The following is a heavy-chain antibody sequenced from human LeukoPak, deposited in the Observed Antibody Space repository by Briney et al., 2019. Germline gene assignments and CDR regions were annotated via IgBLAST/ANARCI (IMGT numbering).Heavy chain of an antibody. Sequence: SETLSLTCTVSGGSISSGGYYWSWIRQHPGKGLEWIGYIYYSGSTYYNPSLKSRVTISVDTSKNQFSLKLSSVTAADTAVYYCARAAGVYHNSSGYYQPYFQHWGQGSLVTVSS. CDR2: IYYSGST. CDR1: GGSISSGGYY. J-gene: IGHJ1*01. D-gene: IGHD3-22*01. CDR3: ARAAGVYHNSSGYYQPYFQH. V-gene: IGHV4-31*03.